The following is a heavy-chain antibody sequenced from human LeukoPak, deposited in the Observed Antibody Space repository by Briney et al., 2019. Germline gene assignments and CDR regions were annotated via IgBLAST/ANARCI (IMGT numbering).Heavy chain of an antibody. J-gene: IGHJ4*02. Sequence: PSETLSLTCTVSGGSISSYYWSWIRQPPGKGLEWIGYIYYGGSTNYNPSLKSRVTISVDTSKNQFSLKLSSVTAADTAVYYCARLYAYCGGDCWIEGYFDYWGQGTLVTVSS. CDR1: GGSISSYY. CDR2: IYYGGST. V-gene: IGHV4-59*08. CDR3: ARLYAYCGGDCWIEGYFDY. D-gene: IGHD2-21*02.